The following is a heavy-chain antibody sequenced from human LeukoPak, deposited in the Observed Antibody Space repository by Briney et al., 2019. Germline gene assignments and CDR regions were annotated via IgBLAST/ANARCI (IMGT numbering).Heavy chain of an antibody. CDR2: IYYSGNT. CDR3: ARLSYGSGSYYNFYFDY. CDR1: GGSISSSSNY. Sequence: PSETLSLTCTVSGGSISSSSNYWGWSRQPPGKGLEWIGSIYYSGNTYYNASLKSRVTISVDASKNQFSVNLSSVIAADTAVYYCARLSYGSGSYYNFYFDYWGQGTLVTVSA. D-gene: IGHD3-10*01. J-gene: IGHJ4*02. V-gene: IGHV4-39*01.